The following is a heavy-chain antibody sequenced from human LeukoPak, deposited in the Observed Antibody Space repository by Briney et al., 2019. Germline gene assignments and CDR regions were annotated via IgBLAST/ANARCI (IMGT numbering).Heavy chain of an antibody. D-gene: IGHD6-13*01. Sequence: SVKVSCKASGGTFSSYAISWVRQAPGQGLEWMGRIIPIFGTANYAQKFQGSVTITTDGSTSTAYMELSSLRSEDTAVYYCARVGSSWTRGAFDIWGQGTMVTVPS. CDR3: ARVGSSWTRGAFDI. CDR2: IIPIFGTA. V-gene: IGHV1-69*05. J-gene: IGHJ3*02. CDR1: GGTFSSYA.